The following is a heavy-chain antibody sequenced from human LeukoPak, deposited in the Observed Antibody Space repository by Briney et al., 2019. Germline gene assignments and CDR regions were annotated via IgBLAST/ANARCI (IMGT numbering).Heavy chain of an antibody. CDR3: ARGTYSNYVHNWFDP. CDR1: GGSISSYY. V-gene: IGHV4-4*07. Sequence: SETLSLTCTVSGGSISSYYWSWIRQPAVKGLEWIGRIYTSGSTNYNPSLKSRVTMSVDTSKNQFSLKLSSVTAADTAVYYCARGTYSNYVHNWFDPWGQGTLVTVSS. J-gene: IGHJ5*02. CDR2: IYTSGST. D-gene: IGHD4-11*01.